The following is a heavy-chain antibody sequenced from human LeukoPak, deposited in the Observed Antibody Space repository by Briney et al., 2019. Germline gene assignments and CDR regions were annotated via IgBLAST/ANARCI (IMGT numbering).Heavy chain of an antibody. CDR1: GGTFSSYA. J-gene: IGHJ1*01. V-gene: IGHV1-69*05. CDR3: ARDEGYYDFWSGYQN. CDR2: IIPIFGTA. Sequence: SVKVSCKASGGTFSSYAISWVRQAPGQGLEWMGRIIPIFGTANYAQKFQGRVTITTDESTSTAYMELSSLRSEDTAVYYCARDEGYYDFWSGYQNWGQGTLVTVSS. D-gene: IGHD3-3*01.